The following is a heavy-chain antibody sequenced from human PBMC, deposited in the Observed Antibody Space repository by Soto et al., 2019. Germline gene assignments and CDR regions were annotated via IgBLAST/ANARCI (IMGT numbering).Heavy chain of an antibody. Sequence: ASVKVSCKASGYTFTGYYMHWVRQAPGQGLEWIGWINPNSGGTNYAQKFQGRVTMTRDTSISTAYMELSRLRSDDTSVYYCARDRRYCSSTSSALLLQVLYYWGQGTLVTVSS. CDR2: INPNSGGT. CDR1: GYTFTGYY. D-gene: IGHD2-2*01. J-gene: IGHJ4*02. V-gene: IGHV1-2*02. CDR3: ARDRRYCSSTSSALLLQVLYY.